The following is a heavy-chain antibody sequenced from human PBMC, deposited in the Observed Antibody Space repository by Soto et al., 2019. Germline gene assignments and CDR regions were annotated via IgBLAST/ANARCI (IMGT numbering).Heavy chain of an antibody. CDR2: INPNSGGT. D-gene: IGHD3-10*01. J-gene: IGHJ6*02. CDR3: ARVGSTMVRGVNYYYYGMDV. V-gene: IGHV1-2*04. CDR1: GYTFTGYC. Sequence: ASVKVSCKASGYTFTGYCMHWVRQAPGQGLEWMGWINPNSGGTNYAQKFQGWVTMTRDTSISTAYMELSRLRSDDTAVYYCARVGSTMVRGVNYYYYGMDVWGQGTTVTVSS.